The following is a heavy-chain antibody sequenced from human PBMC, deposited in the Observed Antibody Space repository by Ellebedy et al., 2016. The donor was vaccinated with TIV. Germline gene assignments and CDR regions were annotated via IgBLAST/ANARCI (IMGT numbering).Heavy chain of an antibody. J-gene: IGHJ5*02. Sequence: PGGSLRLSCKGSGYSFTSYWIGWVRQMPGKGLEWMGIIYPGDSDTRYSPSFQGQVTISADKSISTAYLQWSSLKASDTAMYYCARLSFQATMIVVVIRGGWFDPWGQGTLVTVSS. CDR3: ARLSFQATMIVVVIRGGWFDP. V-gene: IGHV5-51*01. CDR1: GYSFTSYW. D-gene: IGHD3-22*01. CDR2: IYPGDSDT.